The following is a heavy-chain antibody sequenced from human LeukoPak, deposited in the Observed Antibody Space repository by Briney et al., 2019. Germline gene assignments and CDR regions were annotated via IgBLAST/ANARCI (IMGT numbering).Heavy chain of an antibody. CDR1: GFTFSSYS. CDR2: ISSSSSYI. J-gene: IGHJ4*02. Sequence: GGSLRLSCAASGFTFSSYSMNWVRQAPGKGLEWVSSISSSSSYIYYADSVKGRFTISRDNAKNSLYLQMNSLRAEDTAVYYCARDSSSRYYDSSLDYWGQGTLVTVSS. CDR3: ARDSSSRYYDSSLDY. V-gene: IGHV3-21*01. D-gene: IGHD3-22*01.